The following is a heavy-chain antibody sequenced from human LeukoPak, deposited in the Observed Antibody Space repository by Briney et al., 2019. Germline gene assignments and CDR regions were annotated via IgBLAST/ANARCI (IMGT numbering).Heavy chain of an antibody. CDR2: ISGSGGST. CDR3: AKEVRESAWFYFDY. Sequence: GGSLRLSCAASGFTFSSYAMSWVRQAPGKGLEWVSAISGSGGSTYYADSVKGRFTISRDNSRNTLYLQIHSQSAADTAVYYCAKEVRESAWFYFDYWGQGTLATVSS. J-gene: IGHJ4*02. D-gene: IGHD3-10*01. CDR1: GFTFSSYA. V-gene: IGHV3-23*01.